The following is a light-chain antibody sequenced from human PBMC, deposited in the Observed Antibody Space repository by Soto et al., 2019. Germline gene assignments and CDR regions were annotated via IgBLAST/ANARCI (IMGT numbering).Light chain of an antibody. Sequence: DIQMTQSPSTLSASVGDRVTITCRASQSISSWLAWYQQKPGKAPNLLIYKASSLESGVPPRFSVSGSGTEFPLTISSLQPDDFATYYCQQYNSYSRTFGQGTKVEIK. CDR1: QSISSW. V-gene: IGKV1-5*03. J-gene: IGKJ1*01. CDR2: KAS. CDR3: QQYNSYSRT.